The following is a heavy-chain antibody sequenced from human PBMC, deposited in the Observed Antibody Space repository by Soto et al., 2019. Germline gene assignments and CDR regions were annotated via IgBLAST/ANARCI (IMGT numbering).Heavy chain of an antibody. J-gene: IGHJ4*02. D-gene: IGHD7-27*01. V-gene: IGHV3-7*05. CDR2: IKQDGSEK. CDR1: GFTFSSYW. Sequence: EVQVVESGGGLVQPGGSLRLSCAASGFTFSSYWMTWVRQAPGKGLEWVANIKQDGSEKYYVDSVEGRFTISRDNAKNSLDLQMNSLRAEDTAVYYCARDCLGPFDYWGQGTLVTVSS. CDR3: ARDCLGPFDY.